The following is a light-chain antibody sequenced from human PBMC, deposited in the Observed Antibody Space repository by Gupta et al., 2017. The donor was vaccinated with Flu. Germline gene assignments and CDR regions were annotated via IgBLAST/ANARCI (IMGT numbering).Light chain of an antibody. CDR1: SSNIGANSD. V-gene: IGLV1-40*01. CDR3: QSEDSSRSGYV. CDR2: ANV. J-gene: IGLJ1*01. Sequence: QSVLTQPPSVSGAPGQRVTISCTGSSSNIGANSDVQWYQHRPGTAPNLLIYANVDRPSGVPDRFSGSKSGSSASLTITRLQADDEADYYCQSEDSSRSGYVFGTGTKVTVL.